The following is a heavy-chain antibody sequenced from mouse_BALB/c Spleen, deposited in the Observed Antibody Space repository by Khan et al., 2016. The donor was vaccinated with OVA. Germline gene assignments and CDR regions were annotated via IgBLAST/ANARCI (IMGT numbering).Heavy chain of an antibody. D-gene: IGHD1-1*01. V-gene: IGHV1S81*02. Sequence: QVQLQQSGAELVKPGASVKLSCKASGYTFTSYCMHWVKQRLGQGLEWFADTNPTNGRTYYNEKFKSKATLTVDKSSSTAYLLLSGPTFEDSAVYYCARIKKIVATDFDYWGQGTTLTVSS. CDR2: TNPTNGRT. CDR3: ARIKKIVATDFDY. CDR1: GYTFTSYC. J-gene: IGHJ2*01.